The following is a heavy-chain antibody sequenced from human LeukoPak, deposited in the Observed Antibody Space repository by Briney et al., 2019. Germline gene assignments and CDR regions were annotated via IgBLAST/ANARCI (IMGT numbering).Heavy chain of an antibody. CDR3: AREYTDSYGSGSYPEYFQH. J-gene: IGHJ1*01. Sequence: GGSLRLSCAASGFTFSSYSMNWARQAPGKGLEWVSYISSSSSTIYYADSVKGRFTISRDNAKNSLYLQMNSLRAEDTAVYYCAREYTDSYGSGSYPEYFQHWGQGTLVTVSS. CDR1: GFTFSSYS. D-gene: IGHD3-10*01. V-gene: IGHV3-48*01. CDR2: ISSSSSTI.